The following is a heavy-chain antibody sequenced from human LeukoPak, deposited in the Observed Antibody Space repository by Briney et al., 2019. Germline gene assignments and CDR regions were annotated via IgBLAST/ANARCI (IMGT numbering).Heavy chain of an antibody. V-gene: IGHV3-21*01. Sequence: GGSLRLSCAASGFTFSSYSMNWVRQAPGKGLEWVSSVSTSSSYIYYADSVKGRFTISRYNAKNSLYLQMNSLRAEDTAVYYCARDLSSGWVIDYWGQGTLVTVSS. D-gene: IGHD6-19*01. CDR2: VSTSSSYI. CDR1: GFTFSSYS. J-gene: IGHJ4*02. CDR3: ARDLSSGWVIDY.